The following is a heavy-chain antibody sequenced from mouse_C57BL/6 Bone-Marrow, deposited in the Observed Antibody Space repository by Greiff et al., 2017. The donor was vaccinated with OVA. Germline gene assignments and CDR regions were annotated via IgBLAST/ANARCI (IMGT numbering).Heavy chain of an antibody. V-gene: IGHV1-62-2*01. CDR1: GYTFTEYT. D-gene: IGHD1-1*01. Sequence: QVQLKESGAELVKPGASVKLSCKASGYTFTEYTIHWVKQRSGQGLEWIGWFYPGSGSIKYNEKFKDKATLTADKSSSTVYMELSRLTSEDSAVYFCARHEDSPYYYGSRDYAMDYWGQGTSVTVSS. CDR3: ARHEDSPYYYGSRDYAMDY. CDR2: FYPGSGSI. J-gene: IGHJ4*01.